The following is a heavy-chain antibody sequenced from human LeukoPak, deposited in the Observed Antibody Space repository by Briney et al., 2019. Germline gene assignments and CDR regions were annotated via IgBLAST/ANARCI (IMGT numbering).Heavy chain of an antibody. CDR2: ISGSGGST. Sequence: GGSLRLSCAASGFTFSSYAMSWVRQAPGKGLEWVSAISGSGGSTYYADSVKGRFTISRDNSKNTLYLQMNSLRAEDTAVYYCANVRTDYYDSSGHAEYFQHWGQGTLVTVSS. D-gene: IGHD3-22*01. V-gene: IGHV3-23*01. CDR3: ANVRTDYYDSSGHAEYFQH. J-gene: IGHJ1*01. CDR1: GFTFSSYA.